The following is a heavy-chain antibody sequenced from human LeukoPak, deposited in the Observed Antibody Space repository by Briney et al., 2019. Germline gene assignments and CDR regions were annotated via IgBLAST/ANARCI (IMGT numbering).Heavy chain of an antibody. CDR1: GFTFSEYY. CDR3: ARTSSALLDY. J-gene: IGHJ4*02. CDR2: ISASGSSI. D-gene: IGHD3-16*01. Sequence: GGSLRLSCAASGFTFSEYYMSWIRQAPGKGLEWISYISASGSSIQYADSVKGRFTISRGNAKNSLFLQMNSLRAEDTAVYYCARTSSALLDYWGQGTLVTVSS. V-gene: IGHV3-11*04.